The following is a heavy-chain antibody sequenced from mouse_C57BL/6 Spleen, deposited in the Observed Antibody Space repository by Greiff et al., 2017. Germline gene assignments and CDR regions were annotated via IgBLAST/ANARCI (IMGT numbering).Heavy chain of an antibody. CDR3: ARVCDGDYYAMDY. CDR2: ITPNNGGT. Sequence: VQLKESGPELVKPGASVKIPCKASGYTFTDYNMDWVKQSHGKSLEWIGDITPNNGGTIYNQKFKGKATLTVDKSSSTAYMELRSLTSEDTAVYYCARVCDGDYYAMDYWGQGTSVTVSS. V-gene: IGHV1-18*01. CDR1: GYTFTDYN. J-gene: IGHJ4*01.